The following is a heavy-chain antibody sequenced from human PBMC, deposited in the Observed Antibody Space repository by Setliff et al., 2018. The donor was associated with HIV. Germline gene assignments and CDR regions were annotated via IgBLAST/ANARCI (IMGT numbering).Heavy chain of an antibody. D-gene: IGHD3-10*01. J-gene: IGHJ4*02. CDR2: IYYSVST. Sequence: SETLSLTCAVYGGSFSSYYWGWIRQPPGKGLEWIGSIYYSVSTYYNPSLKSRVTISVDTSKNQFSLNLSSVTAADTAVYYCARTLGSGTFRYYFDYWGQGTLVTVSS. CDR1: GGSFSSYY. CDR3: ARTLGSGTFRYYFDY. V-gene: IGHV4-39*01.